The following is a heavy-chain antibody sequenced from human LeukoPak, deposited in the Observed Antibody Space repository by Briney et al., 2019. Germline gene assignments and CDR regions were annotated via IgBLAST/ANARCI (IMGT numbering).Heavy chain of an antibody. Sequence: PGGSLRLSCAGSGFTIGSYWMSWVRQAPGKGLEWVANIRQDGSEKYYVDSVKGRLTISRDNAKNSLYLQMNSLRAEDTGIYYCGRAGYYGDDAFDLWGQGTMVTVSS. CDR1: GFTIGSYW. D-gene: IGHD2/OR15-2a*01. V-gene: IGHV3-7*01. J-gene: IGHJ3*01. CDR3: GRAGYYGDDAFDL. CDR2: IRQDGSEK.